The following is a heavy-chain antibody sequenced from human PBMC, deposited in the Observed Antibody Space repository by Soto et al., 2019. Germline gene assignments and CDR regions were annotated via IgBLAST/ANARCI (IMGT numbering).Heavy chain of an antibody. CDR1: GFSVSSNY. CDR2: IYSGGST. J-gene: IGHJ4*02. Sequence: EVQLVESGGGLIQPGGSLRLSCVVSGFSVSSNYMSWIRQAPGQGLEWVSVIYSGGSTDYADSVKGRFTISRDSSTNTIYLQMNSLRVEDTAVYYCARQGVAGLWGQGTLVNVSS. V-gene: IGHV3-53*01. CDR3: ARQGVAGL. D-gene: IGHD6-19*01.